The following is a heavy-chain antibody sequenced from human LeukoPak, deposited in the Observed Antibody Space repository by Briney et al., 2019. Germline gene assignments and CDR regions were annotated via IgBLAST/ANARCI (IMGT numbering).Heavy chain of an antibody. CDR2: IIPIFGTA. CDR1: GGTFSSYA. Sequence: SVKVSCKASGGTFSSYAISWVRQAPGQGLEWMGRIIPIFGTANYAQKFQGRVTITSDESTSTAYMELSSLRSEDTAVYYCCMVRGVIRYFDYWGQGTLVTVSS. J-gene: IGHJ4*02. D-gene: IGHD3-10*01. CDR3: CMVRGVIRYFDY. V-gene: IGHV1-69*13.